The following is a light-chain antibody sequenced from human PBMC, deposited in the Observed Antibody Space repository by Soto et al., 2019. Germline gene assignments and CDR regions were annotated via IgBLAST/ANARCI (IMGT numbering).Light chain of an antibody. Sequence: QSALTQPAPVSGSPGQSITISCTGTSSDVGGYNYVSWYQQHPGKAPKLMIYDVSNRPSGVSNRFSGSKSGNTASLTISGLQAEDEADYYCSSYTSSSRYVFGTGTKVTVL. V-gene: IGLV2-14*01. CDR1: SSDVGGYNY. CDR3: SSYTSSSRYV. CDR2: DVS. J-gene: IGLJ1*01.